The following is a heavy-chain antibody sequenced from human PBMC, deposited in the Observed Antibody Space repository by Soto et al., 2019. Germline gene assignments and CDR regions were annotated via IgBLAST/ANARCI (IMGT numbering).Heavy chain of an antibody. J-gene: IGHJ5*02. V-gene: IGHV1-18*01. CDR1: GYTFTHHG. D-gene: IGHD1-1*01. Sequence: QVQLVQSGAEVRKPGASVKVSCQTSGYTFTHHGISWVRQAPGQGLEWVGWISAYNDYTDYAKKFQGRVTMTTNKPTSTAYMELRSLTSDDTAVDYCLKDRQHLTQNLEGVSWGQGTLVTVSS. CDR2: ISAYNDYT. CDR3: LKDRQHLTQNLEGVS.